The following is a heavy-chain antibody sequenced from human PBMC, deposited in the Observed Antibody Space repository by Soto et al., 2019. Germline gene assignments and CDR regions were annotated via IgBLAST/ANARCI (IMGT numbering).Heavy chain of an antibody. Sequence: SETLSLTCSVSGVSISSYYWSWIRQPPGKGLELIGYISYIGSTYHNPSLRSRITIAVDTSKNQFSLKLNSVAAADTAFYYCATTRGLAVGGSFDYWGQGMLVTVSS. CDR2: ISYIGST. CDR3: ATTRGLAVGGSFDY. D-gene: IGHD3-10*01. V-gene: IGHV4-59*04. CDR1: GVSISSYY. J-gene: IGHJ4*02.